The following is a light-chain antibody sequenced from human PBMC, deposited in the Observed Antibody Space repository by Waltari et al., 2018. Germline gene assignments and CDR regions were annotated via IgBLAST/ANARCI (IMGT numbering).Light chain of an antibody. CDR3: HSRDSIGDHYV. J-gene: IGLJ1*01. Sequence: SSELTQDPAVSVALGQTVRFTCQGDSLRIYYASWYQQKPGQAPILFIYGKSNRPSGIPYRFSGSSSGNTASLTITGAQAEDEADYYCHSRDSIGDHYVFGTGTKVTVL. V-gene: IGLV3-19*01. CDR2: GKS. CDR1: SLRIYY.